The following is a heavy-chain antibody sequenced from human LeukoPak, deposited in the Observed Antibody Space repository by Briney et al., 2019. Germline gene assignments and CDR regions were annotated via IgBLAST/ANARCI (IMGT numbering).Heavy chain of an antibody. J-gene: IGHJ6*02. CDR2: ILNDESNT. V-gene: IGHV3-30*18. CDR1: GFTFRNFV. D-gene: IGHD1-14*01. Sequence: GGSLRLSCAASGFTFRNFVMHWVRQAPGKGLEWVAGILNDESNTDYADSVKGRFTVSRDNSENTLYLQMNSLRDEDTAVYYCAKYKGAALYYHYGLDVWGPGTTVIVSS. CDR3: AKYKGAALYYHYGLDV.